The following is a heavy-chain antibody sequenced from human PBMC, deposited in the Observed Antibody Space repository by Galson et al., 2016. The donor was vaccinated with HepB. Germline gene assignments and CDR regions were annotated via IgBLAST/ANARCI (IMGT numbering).Heavy chain of an antibody. CDR3: ARDAYWSFDF. CDR2: ISRDGGVT. D-gene: IGHD2-8*02. J-gene: IGHJ4*02. Sequence: SLRLSCAASGFTFSNFWMHWVRQAPGKGLMWVSRISRDGGVTNHADSVKGRFTISRDNAENLLYLQMTYLRAEDTALYYCARDAYWSFDFWGRGTLVTVSS. V-gene: IGHV3-74*01. CDR1: GFTFSNFW.